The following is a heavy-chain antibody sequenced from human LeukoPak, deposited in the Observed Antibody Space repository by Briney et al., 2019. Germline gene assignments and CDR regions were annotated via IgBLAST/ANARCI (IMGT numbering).Heavy chain of an antibody. Sequence: SETLSLTCTVSDGSISGYYWSWIRQPPGKGLEWIGHIYDSATTASNPSLKSRVTISVDTSQSQFSLRLSSVTAADTAIYYCARDCGGGCYSGFDYWGQGALVTVSP. CDR1: DGSISGYY. V-gene: IGHV4-59*01. CDR3: ARDCGGGCYSGFDY. D-gene: IGHD2-15*01. J-gene: IGHJ4*02. CDR2: IYDSATT.